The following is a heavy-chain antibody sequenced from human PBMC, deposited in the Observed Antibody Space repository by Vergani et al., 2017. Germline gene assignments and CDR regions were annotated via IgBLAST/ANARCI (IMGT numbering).Heavy chain of an antibody. J-gene: IGHJ6*02. CDR3: ARGEWFGELYSYYYYYGMDV. Sequence: QVQLQESGPGLVTPSETLSLTCTVSGGSISSYYWSWIRQPPGKGLEWIGYIYYSGSTNYNPSLKSRFTISVDTSKNQFSLKLSSVTAADTAVYYCARGEWFGELYSYYYYYGMDVWGQGTTVTVSS. CDR2: IYYSGST. V-gene: IGHV4-59*01. CDR1: GGSISSYY. D-gene: IGHD3-10*01.